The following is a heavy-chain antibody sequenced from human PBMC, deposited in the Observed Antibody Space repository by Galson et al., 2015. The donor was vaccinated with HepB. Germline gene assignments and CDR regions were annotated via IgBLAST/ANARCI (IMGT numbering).Heavy chain of an antibody. D-gene: IGHD1-14*01. CDR3: ARGGSRTSGPFDY. CDR2: INPDSGDT. CDR1: GYTFTGYY. Sequence: SVKVSCKASGYTFTGYYMHWVRQAPGQGLEWMGWINPDSGDTKYPQKFQGRVTMTRDTPISTAYMELSRLRSDDTAVYYCARGGSRTSGPFDYWGQGTLATVSS. J-gene: IGHJ4*02. V-gene: IGHV1-2*02.